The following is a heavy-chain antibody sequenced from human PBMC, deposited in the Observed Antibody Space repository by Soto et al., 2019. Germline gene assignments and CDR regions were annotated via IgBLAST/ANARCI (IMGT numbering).Heavy chain of an antibody. J-gene: IGHJ4*02. V-gene: IGHV4-39*01. D-gene: IGHD6-13*01. CDR2: IYYRGNT. CDR1: GGSTRIGGHY. CDR3: ARHKDTSSRYLLPDY. Sequence: SETLALTCAVSGGSTRIGGHYWAWIRHPPGKGLEWIGNIYYRGNTYYNPSLMSRVTISVDTSKNQFSLKLRSVTAADTAAYYCARHKDTSSRYLLPDYWGQGSLVTVSS.